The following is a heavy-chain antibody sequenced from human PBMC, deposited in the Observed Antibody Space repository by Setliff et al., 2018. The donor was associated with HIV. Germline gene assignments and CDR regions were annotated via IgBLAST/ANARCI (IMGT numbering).Heavy chain of an antibody. CDR3: ARDWVTRSNYYGSGSPWYFDF. J-gene: IGHJ2*01. D-gene: IGHD3-10*01. V-gene: IGHV4-39*07. CDR1: GGTTSSSDYY. CDR2: IYASAYS. Sequence: SETLSLTCTVSGGTTSSSDYYWGWIRQPPGKGLEWIGSIYASAYSNYNPSLKSRVTMSVDTSQNQFSLKLRSVNAADTAVYYCARDWVTRSNYYGSGSPWYFDFWGRGILVTVSS.